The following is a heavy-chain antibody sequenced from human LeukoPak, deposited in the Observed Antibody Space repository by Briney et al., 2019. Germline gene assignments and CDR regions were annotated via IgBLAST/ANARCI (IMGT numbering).Heavy chain of an antibody. V-gene: IGHV1-18*01. D-gene: IGHD3-22*01. Sequence: ASVKVSCKASGYTFTSYGISWVRQAPGQRLESMGWISAYNGNTNYAQKLQGRVTMTTDTSTSTAYMELRSLRSDDTAVYYCAQEHFDISGYYSRFDNWGQGILVTVSS. CDR2: ISAYNGNT. J-gene: IGHJ4*02. CDR1: GYTFTSYG. CDR3: AQEHFDISGYYSRFDN.